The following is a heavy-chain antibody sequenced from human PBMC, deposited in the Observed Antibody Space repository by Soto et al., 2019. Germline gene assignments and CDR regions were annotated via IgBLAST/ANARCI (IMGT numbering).Heavy chain of an antibody. V-gene: IGHV3-9*01. Sequence: GGSLRLSCAASGFTFDDYAMHWVRQAPGKGLEWVSGISWNSGSIGYADSVKGRFTISRDNAKNSLYLQMNSLRAEDTALYYCAKDTGYSSGWYPNFFDYWGQGTLVTVSS. CDR1: GFTFDDYA. CDR2: ISWNSGSI. D-gene: IGHD6-19*01. CDR3: AKDTGYSSGWYPNFFDY. J-gene: IGHJ4*02.